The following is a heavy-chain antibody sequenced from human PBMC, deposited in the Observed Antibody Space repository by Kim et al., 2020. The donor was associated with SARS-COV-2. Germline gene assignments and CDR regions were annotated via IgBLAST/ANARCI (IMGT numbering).Heavy chain of an antibody. Sequence: SETLSLTCAVYGGSFSGYYWSWIRQPPGKGLEWIGEINHSGSTNYNPSLKSRVTISVDTSKNQFSLKLSSVTAADTAVYYCARWRARSAFDILGQGTMVTVSS. D-gene: IGHD1-26*01. J-gene: IGHJ3*02. V-gene: IGHV4-34*01. CDR1: GGSFSGYY. CDR2: INHSGST. CDR3: ARWRARSAFDI.